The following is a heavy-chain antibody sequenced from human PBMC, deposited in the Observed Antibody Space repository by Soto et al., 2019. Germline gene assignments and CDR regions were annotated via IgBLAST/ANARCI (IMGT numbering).Heavy chain of an antibody. CDR2: ISGSGGTT. CDR1: GFTFRNYA. CDR3: AKDRSSTSCYAFAY. D-gene: IGHD2-2*01. V-gene: IGHV3-23*01. Sequence: VQLLESGGGLIQHGGSLRLSCAASGFTFRNYAMSWARQAPGKGLEWVSAISGSGGTTHYEDSVKGRFPISRDNSRTTLYLQMNSLRVEDTAVYYCAKDRSSTSCYAFAYWGQGSLVTVSS. J-gene: IGHJ4*02.